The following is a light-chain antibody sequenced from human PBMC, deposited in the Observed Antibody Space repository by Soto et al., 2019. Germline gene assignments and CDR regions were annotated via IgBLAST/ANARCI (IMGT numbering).Light chain of an antibody. CDR2: DAS. CDR1: QSVSSY. CDR3: QQRSNWPPIT. Sequence: VVSLSPGTLSLSPGERATLSCRASQSVSSYLAWYQRKPGQAPRLLIYDASNRATGIPARFSGSGSGTDFTLTISSLEPEDFAVYYCQQRSNWPPITFGQGTRLEIK. V-gene: IGKV3-11*01. J-gene: IGKJ5*01.